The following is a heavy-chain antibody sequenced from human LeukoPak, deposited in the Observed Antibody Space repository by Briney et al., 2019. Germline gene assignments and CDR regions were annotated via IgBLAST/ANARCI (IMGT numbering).Heavy chain of an antibody. D-gene: IGHD5-18*01. CDR3: ARGGRIQLWPGYDY. Sequence: NPSETLSLTCAVYGGSFSGYYWSWIRQPPRKGLGWIGEINHSGITNYHPSPKSRVTISVDTSKNQFSLKLSSVTAADTAVYYCARGGRIQLWPGYDYWGQGTLVTVSS. CDR1: GGSFSGYY. J-gene: IGHJ4*02. V-gene: IGHV4-34*01. CDR2: INHSGIT.